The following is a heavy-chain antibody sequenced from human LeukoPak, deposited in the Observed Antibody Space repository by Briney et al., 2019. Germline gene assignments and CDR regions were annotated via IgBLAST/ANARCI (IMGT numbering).Heavy chain of an antibody. Sequence: ASVKVSCKASGYTFTNYYIHWVRQAPGQGLEWMGIINPTSGSTAYTQKFQGSVTMTRDTSTSTVYMELSSLRSDDTAVYYCARLGYYYDSLGHYDYWGQGTLVIVSS. CDR1: GYTFTNYY. J-gene: IGHJ4*02. D-gene: IGHD3-22*01. V-gene: IGHV1-46*01. CDR2: INPTSGST. CDR3: ARLGYYYDSLGHYDY.